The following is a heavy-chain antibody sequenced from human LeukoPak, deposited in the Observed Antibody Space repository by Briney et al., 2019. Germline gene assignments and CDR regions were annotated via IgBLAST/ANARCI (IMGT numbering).Heavy chain of an antibody. V-gene: IGHV3-53*01. D-gene: IGHD2-2*02. Sequence: GGSLRLSCAASGFTVSNNYMSWVRQAPGKGLEWVAVIHSGGDTYYPDSVKGRFTISRDNSKNTLYLQMNSLRAEETAIYYCARDILWGQGTLVTVSS. J-gene: IGHJ4*02. CDR1: GFTVSNNY. CDR3: ARDIL. CDR2: IHSGGDT.